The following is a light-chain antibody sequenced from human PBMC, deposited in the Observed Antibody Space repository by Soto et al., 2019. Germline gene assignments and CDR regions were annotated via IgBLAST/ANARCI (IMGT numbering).Light chain of an antibody. CDR3: QQDYNLLWT. J-gene: IGKJ1*01. CDR1: QSVSNNY. CDR2: GAS. V-gene: IGKV3D-7*01. Sequence: EIVLTQSPGTLSLSPGERATLSCRASQSVSNNYLAWYQQKPGQAPRLLIYGASNRATGIPDRFSGSGSGTDFTLTISSLQPEDFAVYYCQQDYNLLWTFGQGTKVDIK.